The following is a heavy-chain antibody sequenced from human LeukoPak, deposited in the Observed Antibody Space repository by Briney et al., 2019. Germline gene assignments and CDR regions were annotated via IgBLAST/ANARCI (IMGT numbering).Heavy chain of an antibody. Sequence: GASVKVSCKASGYTFTGYYMHWVRQAPGQGLEWMGWINPNSGGTNYAQKFQGRVTMTRDTSISTAYMELSRLRSDDTAVYYCARGTLIVGATKEVDYWGQGTLVTVSS. D-gene: IGHD1-26*01. CDR2: INPNSGGT. V-gene: IGHV1-2*02. CDR1: GYTFTGYY. CDR3: ARGTLIVGATKEVDY. J-gene: IGHJ4*02.